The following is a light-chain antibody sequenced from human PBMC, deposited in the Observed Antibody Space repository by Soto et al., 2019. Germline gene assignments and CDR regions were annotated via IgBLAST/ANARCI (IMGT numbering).Light chain of an antibody. CDR1: QSISSY. V-gene: IGKV1-39*01. CDR3: QQSYSTPQGT. CDR2: AAS. Sequence: DIQMTQSPSSLSASVGDRVTITCRASQSISSYLNWYQQKPGKAPKLLIYAASSLQSGVPSRFSGSGSGTDFTLTISSLQPEDVATYYCQQSYSTPQGTFGQGTKLESK. J-gene: IGKJ2*02.